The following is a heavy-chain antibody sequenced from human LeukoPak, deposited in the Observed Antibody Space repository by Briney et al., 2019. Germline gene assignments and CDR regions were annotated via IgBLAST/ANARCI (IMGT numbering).Heavy chain of an antibody. D-gene: IGHD3-16*01. CDR3: ARDLYRGGFYIDY. Sequence: PSETLSLTCTVSGGSISSYYWSWIRQPPGKGLEWIGYIYYSGSTNYNPSLKSRVTISVDTSKNQFSLKLSSVTAADTAVYYCARDLYRGGFYIDYWGQGTLVTVSS. V-gene: IGHV4-59*01. CDR2: IYYSGST. CDR1: GGSISSYY. J-gene: IGHJ4*02.